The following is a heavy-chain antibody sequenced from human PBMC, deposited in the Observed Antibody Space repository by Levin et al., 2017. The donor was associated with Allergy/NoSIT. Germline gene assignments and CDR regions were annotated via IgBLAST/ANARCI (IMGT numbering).Heavy chain of an antibody. CDR3: ARDGSNYYDSSGAPGHYFDY. CDR1: GGSISSGGYY. CDR2: IYYSGST. V-gene: IGHV4-31*03. J-gene: IGHJ4*02. Sequence: SQTLSLTCTVSGGSISSGGYYWSWIRQHPGKGLEWIGYIYYSGSTYYNPSLKSRVTISVDTSKNQFSLKLSSVTAADTAVYYCARDGSNYYDSSGAPGHYFDYWGQGTLVTVSS. D-gene: IGHD3-22*01.